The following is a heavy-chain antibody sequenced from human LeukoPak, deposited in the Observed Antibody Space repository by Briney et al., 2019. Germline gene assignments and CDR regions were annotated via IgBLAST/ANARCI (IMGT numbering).Heavy chain of an antibody. J-gene: IGHJ4*02. CDR2: INLSGRTT. Sequence: GGSLRLSCADSGLTFSNYEMNWVRQAPGKGLEWISYINLSGRTTYYADSVKGRFTISRDNAKNSLYLQMDSLRADDTAVYYXXXXAGXGXSKXFFDYWGQGTLVTVSS. CDR3: XXXAGXGXSKXFFDY. CDR1: GLTFSNYE. V-gene: IGHV3-48*03. D-gene: IGHD6-13*01.